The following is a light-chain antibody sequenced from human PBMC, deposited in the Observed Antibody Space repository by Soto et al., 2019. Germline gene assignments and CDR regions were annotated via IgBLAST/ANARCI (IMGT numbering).Light chain of an antibody. V-gene: IGKV1-16*01. J-gene: IGKJ4*01. CDR1: QNINSY. CDR2: DAT. CDR3: QQYERYNPS. Sequence: DIQMTQSPSSLSASVGDRVTIICRASQNINSYLAWFQQKPGKAPKSLIYDATSLQSGVPSRFSGSGSGTDCSLTISRLQPEDAATYYCQQYERYNPSFGGGTKLE.